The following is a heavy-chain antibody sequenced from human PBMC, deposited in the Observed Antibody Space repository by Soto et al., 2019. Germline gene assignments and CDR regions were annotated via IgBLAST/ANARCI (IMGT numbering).Heavy chain of an antibody. Sequence: QVQLVESGGGVVQPGRSLRLSCAASGFTFSSYAMHWFRQAPGKGLEWVAVISYDGSNKYYADSVKGRFTISRDNSKNTLYLQMNSLRAEDTAVYYCARRGYSYGYFTDYWGQGTLVTVSS. CDR3: ARRGYSYGYFTDY. CDR1: GFTFSSYA. CDR2: ISYDGSNK. J-gene: IGHJ4*02. V-gene: IGHV3-30-3*01. D-gene: IGHD5-18*01.